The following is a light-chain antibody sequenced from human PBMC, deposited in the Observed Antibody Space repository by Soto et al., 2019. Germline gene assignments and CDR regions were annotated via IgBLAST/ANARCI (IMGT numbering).Light chain of an antibody. CDR3: SSYTSSSTLGV. J-gene: IGLJ2*01. CDR1: SSDVGGYSY. CDR2: DVS. V-gene: IGLV2-11*01. Sequence: QSALTQPRSVSGSPGHSVTISCTGTSSDVGGYSYVSWYQQHPGKAPKLMISDVSKRPSGVPDRFSGSKFGNTASLTISGLQAEDEADYYCSSYTSSSTLGVFGGGTKLTVL.